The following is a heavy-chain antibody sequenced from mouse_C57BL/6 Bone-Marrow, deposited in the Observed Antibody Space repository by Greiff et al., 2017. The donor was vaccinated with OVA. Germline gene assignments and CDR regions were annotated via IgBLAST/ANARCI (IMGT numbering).Heavy chain of an antibody. CDR2: IYPGSGNT. V-gene: IGHV1-76*01. CDR3: AGRGYCDQASWFAY. CDR1: GYTFTDYY. J-gene: IGHJ3*01. D-gene: IGHD2-13*01. Sequence: QVQLQQSGAELVRPGASVKLSCTASGYTFTDYYINWVQQRPGQGLEWIARIYPGSGNTYYNEKFKGKGTLTAEKSSSTAYMQLSSLTSEDSAVYYGAGRGYCDQASWFAYWGQGTLLTVSA.